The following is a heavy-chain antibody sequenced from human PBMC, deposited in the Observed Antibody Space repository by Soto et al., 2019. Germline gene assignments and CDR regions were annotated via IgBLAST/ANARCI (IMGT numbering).Heavy chain of an antibody. CDR3: ARADCSSPGGSCFRAMDV. Sequence: SQTLSLTCAISGDSVSSTSTAWNWIRQSPSRGLEWLGRTYFRSKWYNDYAISLKSPITINPDTSENQFSLQLKSVTLDDTAVYYCARADCSSPGGSCFRAMDVWGQGTTVTVSS. CDR2: TYFRSKWYN. D-gene: IGHD2-2*01. J-gene: IGHJ6*02. CDR1: GDSVSSTSTA. V-gene: IGHV6-1*01.